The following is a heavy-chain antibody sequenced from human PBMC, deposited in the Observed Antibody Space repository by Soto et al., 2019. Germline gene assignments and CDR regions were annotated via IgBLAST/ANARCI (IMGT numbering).Heavy chain of an antibody. CDR2: ISYDGSNK. Sequence: QVQLVESGGGVVQPGRSLRLSCAASGFTFSSYAMHWVRQAPGKGLEWVAVISYDGSNKYYADSVKGRFTISRDNSKNTLYLQMNSLRAEDTAVYYCARIYSGYVEYYFDYWGQGTLVTVSS. CDR3: ARIYSGYVEYYFDY. CDR1: GFTFSSYA. D-gene: IGHD5-12*01. V-gene: IGHV3-30-3*01. J-gene: IGHJ4*02.